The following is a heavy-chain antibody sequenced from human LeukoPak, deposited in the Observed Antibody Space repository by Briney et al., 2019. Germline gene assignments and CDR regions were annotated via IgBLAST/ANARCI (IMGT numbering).Heavy chain of an antibody. CDR1: GDSMSENY. V-gene: IGHV4-59*01. CDR2: FYYSGTT. Sequence: SETLSLTCTVSGDSMSENYWSWIRQPPGKGLEWIGHFYYSGTTLYHPSLKSRFTMSIDTSKKQFSLTLTSVTAADTAVYFCARVNRYDRRGDFDYWGQGALVTVAS. D-gene: IGHD2-2*01. CDR3: ARVNRYDRRGDFDY. J-gene: IGHJ4*02.